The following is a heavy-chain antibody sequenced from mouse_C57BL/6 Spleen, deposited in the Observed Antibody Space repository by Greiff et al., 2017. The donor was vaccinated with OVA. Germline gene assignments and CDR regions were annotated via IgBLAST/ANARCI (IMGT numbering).Heavy chain of an antibody. CDR1: GYSITRGYY. Sequence: VQLKESGPGLVKPSQSLSLTCSVTGYSITRGYYWNWIRQFPGNKLEWMGYISYDGSNNYNPSLKNRISITRDTSKNQFFLKLNSVTTEDTATYYCAREDDYGGFAYWGQGTLVTVSA. CDR3: AREDDYGGFAY. D-gene: IGHD2-4*01. CDR2: ISYDGSN. J-gene: IGHJ3*01. V-gene: IGHV3-6*01.